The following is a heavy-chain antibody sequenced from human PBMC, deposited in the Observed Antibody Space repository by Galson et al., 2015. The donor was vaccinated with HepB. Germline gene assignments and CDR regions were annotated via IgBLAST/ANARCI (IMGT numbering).Heavy chain of an antibody. J-gene: IGHJ6*02. CDR1: GFLFNVEA. Sequence: SLRLSCAASGFLFNVEAMYWVRRAPDKGLEFVAATSYDDNTKYYADPVRGRFTISRDNSKNTLYLQMNSLRLEDTGLYYCAKDWGLGVWGQGTTVTVSS. V-gene: IGHV3-30*04. D-gene: IGHD3/OR15-3a*01. CDR3: AKDWGLGV. CDR2: TSYDDNTK.